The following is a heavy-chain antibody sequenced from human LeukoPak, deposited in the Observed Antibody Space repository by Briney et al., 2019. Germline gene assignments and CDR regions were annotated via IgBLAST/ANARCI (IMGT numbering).Heavy chain of an antibody. CDR3: ARWRDSSGFY. D-gene: IGHD6-19*01. CDR1: GGTXXXYA. J-gene: IGHJ4*02. V-gene: IGHV1-69*04. Sequence: GGTXXXYAISWVRQAPGQGLEWMGRIIPILGIANYAQKFQGRVTITADKSTSTAYMELSSLRSEDTAVYYCARWRDSSGFYWGQGTLVTVSS. CDR2: IIPILGIA.